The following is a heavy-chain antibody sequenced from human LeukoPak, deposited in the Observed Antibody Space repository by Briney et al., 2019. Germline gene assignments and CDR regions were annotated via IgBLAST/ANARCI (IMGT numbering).Heavy chain of an antibody. CDR3: ARRGPYDAFDI. J-gene: IGHJ3*02. CDR1: GGSFSGYY. Sequence: SETLSLTCAVYGGSFSGYYWSWIRQPPGKGLEWIGEINHSGSTHYNPSLKSRVTISVDTSKNQFSLKLSSVTAADTAVYYCARRGPYDAFDIWGQGTMVTVSS. D-gene: IGHD3-10*01. V-gene: IGHV4-34*01. CDR2: INHSGST.